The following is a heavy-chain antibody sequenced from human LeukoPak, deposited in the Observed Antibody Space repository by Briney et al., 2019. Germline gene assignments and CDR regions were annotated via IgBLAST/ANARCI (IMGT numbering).Heavy chain of an antibody. J-gene: IGHJ4*02. Sequence: GASVKVSCKASGYTFTSYDINWVRQATGQGLEWMGWMNPNSGNTGYAQKFQGRVTMTRNSSITTAYMELSSLRSEDTAVYYCARRQGRCRDGSCYYPDYWGQGTLVTVSS. CDR1: GYTFTSYD. CDR2: MNPNSGNT. D-gene: IGHD2-15*01. V-gene: IGHV1-8*01. CDR3: ARRQGRCRDGSCYYPDY.